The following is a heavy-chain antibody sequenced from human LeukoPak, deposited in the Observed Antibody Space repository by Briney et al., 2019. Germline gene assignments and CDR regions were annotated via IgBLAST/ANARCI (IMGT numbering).Heavy chain of an antibody. CDR2: IWHDGSNR. CDR3: AKTLADH. Sequence: GMSLRLSCAVSGFDLSNYGMHWVRQAPGKGLEWVTVIWHDGSNRYYADSVKGRFTISRDNSKNTLYLQMNSLRAEDTAVYYCAKTLADHWGQGTLVTVSS. V-gene: IGHV3-33*06. CDR1: GFDLSNYG. J-gene: IGHJ5*02.